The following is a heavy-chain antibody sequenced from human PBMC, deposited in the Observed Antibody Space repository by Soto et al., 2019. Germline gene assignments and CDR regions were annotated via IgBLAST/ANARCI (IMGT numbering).Heavy chain of an antibody. V-gene: IGHV6-1*01. CDR3: SSGKQYRLDV. CDR2: AIYRSKWSN. Sequence: SQALSLTCGSSGDSSFSDGVAWNWIRQSPSRGLEWLGRAIYRSKWSNDYAASVKGRITVNPDTSKNQFSLHLNSVTPEDTAVYYCSSGKQYRLDVPAQRTIVT. D-gene: IGHD3-16*02. CDR1: GDSSFSDGVA. J-gene: IGHJ3*01.